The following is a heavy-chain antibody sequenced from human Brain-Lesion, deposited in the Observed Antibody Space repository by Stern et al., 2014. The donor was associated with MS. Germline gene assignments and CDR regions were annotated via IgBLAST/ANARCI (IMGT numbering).Heavy chain of an antibody. D-gene: IGHD3-10*01. CDR2: ISFDGSNK. CDR1: GFTFRGYA. J-gene: IGHJ4*02. CDR3: ARGPHPIPIFGSGSHYPFDF. V-gene: IGHV3-30*01. Sequence: VQLVESGGGVVQPGGSLILSCTASGFTFRGYAVHWVRQAPGEGLEWVGLISFDGSNKYYADSVKGRFTISRDNSKNTLYLQMTSLRTEDTAVYYCARGPHPIPIFGSGSHYPFDFWGQGTLITVSS.